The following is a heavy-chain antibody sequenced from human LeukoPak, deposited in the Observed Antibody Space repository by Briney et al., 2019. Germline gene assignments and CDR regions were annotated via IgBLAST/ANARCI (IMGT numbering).Heavy chain of an antibody. J-gene: IGHJ6*04. Sequence: SVKVSCKASGGAFSSYAISWVGQAPGQGLEWMGGIIPIFGTANYAQKFQGRVTITADESTSTAYMELSSLRSEDTAVYYCASGLYYGSGSYPYYYYGMDVWGKGTTVTVSS. CDR1: GGAFSSYA. D-gene: IGHD3-10*01. CDR2: IIPIFGTA. CDR3: ASGLYYGSGSYPYYYYGMDV. V-gene: IGHV1-69*13.